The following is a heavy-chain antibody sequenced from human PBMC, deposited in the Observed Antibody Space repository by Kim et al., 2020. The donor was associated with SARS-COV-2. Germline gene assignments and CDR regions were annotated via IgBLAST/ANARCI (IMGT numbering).Heavy chain of an antibody. CDR3: ARTKGYSSSWGFDY. J-gene: IGHJ4*02. Sequence: ASVKVSCKASGYTFTGYYMHWVRQAPGQGLEWMGWINPNSGGTNYAQKFQGRVTMTRDTSISTAYMELSRLRSDDTAVYYCARTKGYSSSWGFDYWGQGTLVTVSS. D-gene: IGHD6-13*01. CDR1: GYTFTGYY. V-gene: IGHV1-2*02. CDR2: INPNSGGT.